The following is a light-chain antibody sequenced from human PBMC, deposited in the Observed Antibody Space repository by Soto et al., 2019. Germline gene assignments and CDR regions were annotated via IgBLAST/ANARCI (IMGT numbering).Light chain of an antibody. Sequence: QSVLTQPPSVSGAPGQRVTISCTGSSSNIGAGYDVHWYQQLPGTAPKLLIYGNSNRPSGVPDRFSGSESVTSASLAITGLQADDGADYYCQSYGSGLRVVFGGGTKL. CDR2: GNS. V-gene: IGLV1-40*01. CDR1: SSNIGAGYD. J-gene: IGLJ2*01. CDR3: QSYGSGLRVV.